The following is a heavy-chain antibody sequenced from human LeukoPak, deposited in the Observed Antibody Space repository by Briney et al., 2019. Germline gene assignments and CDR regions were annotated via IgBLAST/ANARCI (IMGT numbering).Heavy chain of an antibody. Sequence: SETLSLTCTVSGGSISSYDWSWIRQPAGKGLEWIGRIYTSGSTNYNPSLKSRVTMSVDTSKNQFSLKLSSVTAADTAVYYCAREDYDYVWGSYRYRHFDYWGQGTLVTVSS. J-gene: IGHJ4*02. V-gene: IGHV4-4*07. CDR1: GGSISSYD. CDR2: IYTSGST. CDR3: AREDYDYVWGSYRYRHFDY. D-gene: IGHD3-16*02.